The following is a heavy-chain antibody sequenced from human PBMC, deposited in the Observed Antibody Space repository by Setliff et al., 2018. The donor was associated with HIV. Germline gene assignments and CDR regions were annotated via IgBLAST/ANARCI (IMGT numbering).Heavy chain of an antibody. CDR2: IYYSGSA. CDR3: ARGGTVSADFDS. V-gene: IGHV4-39*07. Sequence: SLTCTVSRDSIRNGAYYWGWIRQPPGKGLEWIGSIYYSGSAYYNPSFESRVTLSVDTSENQFSLRLSSVTAADTAVYFCARGGTVSADFDSWGQGTQVTVSS. J-gene: IGHJ4*02. D-gene: IGHD6-19*01. CDR1: RDSIRNGAYY.